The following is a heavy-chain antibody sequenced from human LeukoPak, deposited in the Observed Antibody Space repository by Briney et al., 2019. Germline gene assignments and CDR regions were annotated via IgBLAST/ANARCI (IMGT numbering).Heavy chain of an antibody. D-gene: IGHD2-2*01. CDR2: IYYSGST. Sequence: SETLSLTCTVSGGSISNYYWSWIRQPPGKGLEWIGYIYYSGSTDYNPSLKSRVTISVDSSKNQFSLKLSSVTAADTAVYYCARDKKGSSCYDCWGQGTLVTVSS. V-gene: IGHV4-59*01. CDR1: GGSISNYY. CDR3: ARDKKGSSCYDC. J-gene: IGHJ4*02.